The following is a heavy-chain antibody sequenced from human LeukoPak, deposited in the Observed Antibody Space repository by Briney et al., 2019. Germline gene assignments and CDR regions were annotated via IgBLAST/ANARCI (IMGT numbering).Heavy chain of an antibody. J-gene: IGHJ4*02. V-gene: IGHV3-23*01. CDR2: FGTDGNT. D-gene: IGHD6-19*01. Sequence: GGSLRLSCEASGFTFSGYAVSWVRQAPGKGLEWVSGFGTDGNTHYAESVRGRFDISRDTSKTTVYLQMNSLRAEDTAVYYCASLRGRSIAVAGTDYWGQGTLVTVSS. CDR3: ASLRGRSIAVAGTDY. CDR1: GFTFSGYA.